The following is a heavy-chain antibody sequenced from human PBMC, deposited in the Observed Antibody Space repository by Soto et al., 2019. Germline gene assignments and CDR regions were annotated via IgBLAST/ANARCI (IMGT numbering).Heavy chain of an antibody. CDR1: GGSISSSSYY. CDR3: ARHVDDSSGFYSYFDY. D-gene: IGHD3-22*01. CDR2: IYYSGST. V-gene: IGHV4-39*01. J-gene: IGHJ4*02. Sequence: QLLESGPGLVKPSETLSLTCTVSGGSISSSSYYWGWIRQPPGKGLEWIGSIYYSGSTYYNPSLKSRVTISVDTSKNQFSLKLSSVTAADTAVYYCARHVDDSSGFYSYFDYWGQGTLVTVSS.